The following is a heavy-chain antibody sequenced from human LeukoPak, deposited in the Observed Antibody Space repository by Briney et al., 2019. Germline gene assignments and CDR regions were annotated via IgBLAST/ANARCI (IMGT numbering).Heavy chain of an antibody. J-gene: IGHJ4*02. Sequence: GSLRLSCAASGFTFYTCAMSWVRQPPGKGLEWIGEVYRSGGTHYNPSLKSRVTISLDQSTNQFSLKLISVTAADTAVYYCANLGEYRFDFGCWGQGTLVTVSS. CDR1: GFTFYTCAM. V-gene: IGHV4-4*02. CDR3: ANLGEYRFDFGC. CDR2: VYRSGGT. D-gene: IGHD3-16*02.